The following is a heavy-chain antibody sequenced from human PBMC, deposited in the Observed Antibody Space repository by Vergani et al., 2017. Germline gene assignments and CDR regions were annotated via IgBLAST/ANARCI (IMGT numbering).Heavy chain of an antibody. CDR3: ATGAGPFDI. V-gene: IGHV4-4*07. Sequence: QVQLQESGPGLVKTSETLSLTCSGSGAPISYWCWSWLRQPAGKGLEWIGRLCPSVGTHYKPSLKSRVTMSIDTSKNQFSLKLTSVTAADTAVYYCATGAGPFDIWWQGTIVTV. J-gene: IGHJ4*02. CDR1: GAPISYWC. D-gene: IGHD1-1*01. CDR2: LCPSVGT.